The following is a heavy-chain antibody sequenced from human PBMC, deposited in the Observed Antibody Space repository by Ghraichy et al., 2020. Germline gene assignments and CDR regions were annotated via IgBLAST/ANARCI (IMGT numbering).Heavy chain of an antibody. Sequence: GRSLRLSCAASGFTFSSYAMSWVRQAPGKGLEWVSAISGSGGSTYYADSVKGRFTISRDNSKNTLYLQMNSLRAEDTAVYYCAKDEGYCSSTSCRNYWGQGTLVTVSS. J-gene: IGHJ4*02. D-gene: IGHD2-2*01. CDR3: AKDEGYCSSTSCRNY. CDR1: GFTFSSYA. CDR2: ISGSGGST. V-gene: IGHV3-23*01.